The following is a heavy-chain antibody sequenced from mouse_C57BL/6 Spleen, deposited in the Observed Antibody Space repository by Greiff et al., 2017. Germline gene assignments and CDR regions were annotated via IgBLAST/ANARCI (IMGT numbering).Heavy chain of an antibody. V-gene: IGHV1-42*01. CDR1: GYSFTGYY. CDR3: ARTVGGAY. D-gene: IGHD1-1*01. Sequence: EVKLMESGPELVKPGASVKISCKASGYSFTGYYMNWVKQSPEKSLEWIGEINPSTGGTTYNQKFKAKATLTVDKSSSTAYMQLKSLTSEDSAVYYCARTVGGAYWGQGTLVTVSA. CDR2: INPSTGGT. J-gene: IGHJ3*01.